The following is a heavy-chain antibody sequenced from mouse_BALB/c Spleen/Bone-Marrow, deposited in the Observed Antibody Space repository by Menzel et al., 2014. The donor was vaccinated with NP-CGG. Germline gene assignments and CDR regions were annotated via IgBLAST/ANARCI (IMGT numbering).Heavy chain of an antibody. Sequence: VKLVESGPGLVAPSQRLSIPCTVSGFSLTGYGVNWVRPPPGKGLEWLGMIWGDGSTDYNSALKSRLSISKDNSKSQVFLKMNSLQTDDTARYYCARDRGYDVGFAYWGQGTLVTVSA. CDR1: GFSLTGYG. J-gene: IGHJ3*01. CDR2: IWGDGST. D-gene: IGHD2-2*01. V-gene: IGHV2-6-7*01. CDR3: ARDRGYDVGFAY.